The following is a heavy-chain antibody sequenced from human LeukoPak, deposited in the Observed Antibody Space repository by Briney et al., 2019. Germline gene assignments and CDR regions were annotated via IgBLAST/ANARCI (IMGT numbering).Heavy chain of an antibody. D-gene: IGHD1-26*01. CDR2: ISSSSSYI. CDR1: GFTFSSYS. Sequence: GGSLRLSCAASGFTFSSYSMNWVRQAPGKGLEWVSSISSSSSYIYYADSVKGRFTISRDNAKNTLYLQMNSLRAEDTAVYYCARRSSGSPPYYFGYWGQGTLVTVSS. CDR3: ARRSSGSPPYYFGY. V-gene: IGHV3-21*01. J-gene: IGHJ4*02.